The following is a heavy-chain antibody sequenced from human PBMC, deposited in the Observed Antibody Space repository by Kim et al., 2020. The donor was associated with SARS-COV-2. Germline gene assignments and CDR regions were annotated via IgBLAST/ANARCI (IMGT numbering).Heavy chain of an antibody. D-gene: IGHD1-26*01. J-gene: IGHJ4*02. CDR1: GGSISSSSYY. V-gene: IGHV4-39*07. CDR3: AIQSGWWELHY. Sequence: SETLSLTCTVSGGSISSSSYYWGWIRQPPGKGLEWIGSIYYSGSTYYNPSLKSRVTISVDTSKNQFSLKLSSVTAADTAVIYCAIQSGWWELHYWGQGTL. CDR2: IYYSGST.